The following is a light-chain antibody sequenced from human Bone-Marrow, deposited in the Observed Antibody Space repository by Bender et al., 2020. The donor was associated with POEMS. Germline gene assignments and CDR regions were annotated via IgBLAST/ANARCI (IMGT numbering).Light chain of an antibody. CDR2: NDD. V-gene: IGLV3-21*02. Sequence: SYALTQPPSMSVAPGQTARMSCGGNNIGNKAVHWYQHKPGQSPVLVVYNDDQRPSGIPDRFSGSNPGNMATLAINRVEVGDEADDYCQVWDSTFDQPMVGGGTHLTVL. J-gene: IGLJ7*01. CDR3: QVWDSTFDQPM. CDR1: NIGNKA.